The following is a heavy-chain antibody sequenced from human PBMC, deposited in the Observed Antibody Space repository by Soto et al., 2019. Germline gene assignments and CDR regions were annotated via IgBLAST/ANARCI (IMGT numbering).Heavy chain of an antibody. CDR1: RGTFGNYA. D-gene: IGHD3-10*01. J-gene: IGHJ6*02. V-gene: IGHV1-69*06. CDR2: IMPVFGTV. CDR3: ARVSVPGIYGEDV. Sequence: QVHLVQSGAEVKKPGSSVKVSCKASRGTFGNYAVSWVRQAPGQGLEWMGGIMPVFGTVNYAQRLQDRVTITADKFTNTAYMELSSLRFEDTAVYYFARVSVPGIYGEDVWGQGTTVTVSS.